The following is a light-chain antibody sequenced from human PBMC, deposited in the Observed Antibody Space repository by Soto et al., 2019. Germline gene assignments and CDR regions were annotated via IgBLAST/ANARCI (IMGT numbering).Light chain of an antibody. CDR3: ATWDNLLSAGL. CDR2: DNY. V-gene: IGLV1-51*01. J-gene: IGLJ2*01. Sequence: QSVLTQPPSVSATPGQKVTISCSGGPSNIGNNFVSWYQRLPGTAPRVIIYDNYERPSGIPDRFSGSKSGTSATLDITGLQTGDEADYYGATWDNLLSAGLFGGGTKLTVL. CDR1: PSNIGNNF.